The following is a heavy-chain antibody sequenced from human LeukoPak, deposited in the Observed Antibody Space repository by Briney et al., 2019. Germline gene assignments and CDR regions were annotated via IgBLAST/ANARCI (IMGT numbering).Heavy chain of an antibody. Sequence: PGGSLRLSCAASGFTFSSYEMNWVRQAPGKGLEWVSYISSSGSTIYYADSVKGRFTISRDNAKNSLYLQMNSLRAEDTAVYYCARTVAATPGYWGQGTLVTVSS. V-gene: IGHV3-48*03. CDR2: ISSSGSTI. D-gene: IGHD2-15*01. J-gene: IGHJ4*02. CDR1: GFTFSSYE. CDR3: ARTVAATPGY.